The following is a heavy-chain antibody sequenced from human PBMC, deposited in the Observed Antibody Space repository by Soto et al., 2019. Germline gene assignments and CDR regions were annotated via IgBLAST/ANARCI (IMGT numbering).Heavy chain of an antibody. J-gene: IGHJ6*03. CDR1: GFTFSGSA. D-gene: IGHD6-25*01. CDR2: IRSKANSYAT. CDR3: TRLRTAGNYYYYMDV. V-gene: IGHV3-73*01. Sequence: GGSLKLSCAASGFTFSGSAMQWVRQASGKGLERVGRIRSKANSYATAYAASVKGRFTISRDDSKNTAYLQMNSLKTEDTAVYYCTRLRTAGNYYYYMDVWGKGTTVTVSS.